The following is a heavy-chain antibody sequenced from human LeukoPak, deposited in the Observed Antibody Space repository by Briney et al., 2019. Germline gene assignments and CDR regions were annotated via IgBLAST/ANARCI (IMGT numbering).Heavy chain of an antibody. CDR1: GCTFTSYY. J-gene: IGHJ4*02. CDR2: INPSGGST. CDR3: ARSSPPMTTVTTCDY. D-gene: IGHD4-17*01. V-gene: IGHV1-46*01. Sequence: ASVKVSCKASGCTFTSYYMHWVRQAPGQGLEWMGIINPSGGSTSYAQKFQGRVTMTRDTSTSTVYMELSSLRSEDTAVYYCARSSPPMTTVTTCDYWGQGTLVTVSS.